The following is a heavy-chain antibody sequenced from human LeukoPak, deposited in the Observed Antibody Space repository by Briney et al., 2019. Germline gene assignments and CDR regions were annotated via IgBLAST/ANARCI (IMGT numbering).Heavy chain of an antibody. D-gene: IGHD6-13*01. J-gene: IGHJ4*02. Sequence: ASVKVSCKASGYTFTTYGLSWVRQAPGQGLEWMGWITTYNGDTDYAQKLQGRVTMTADTSTSTAYMELSSLRSEDTAVYYCARSYSSSHDYWGQGTLVTVSS. CDR2: ITTYNGDT. CDR1: GYTFTTYG. V-gene: IGHV1-18*01. CDR3: ARSYSSSHDY.